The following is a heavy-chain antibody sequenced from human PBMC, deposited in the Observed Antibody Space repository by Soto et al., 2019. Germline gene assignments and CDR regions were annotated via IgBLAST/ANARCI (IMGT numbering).Heavy chain of an antibody. Sequence: PSQTLALSCVCSGDPVSSNSVAWNWVRQSTSRGLEWLGRTYYRSRWYSDYAVSVRSRIDINADTSKNQVSLQLNSVTPEDTAVYYCARSEEDSDYYYYGMDVWGQGTTVTVSS. CDR3: ARSEEDSDYYYYGMDV. CDR1: GDPVSSNSVA. CDR2: TYYRSRWYS. J-gene: IGHJ6*02. D-gene: IGHD2-15*01. V-gene: IGHV6-1*01.